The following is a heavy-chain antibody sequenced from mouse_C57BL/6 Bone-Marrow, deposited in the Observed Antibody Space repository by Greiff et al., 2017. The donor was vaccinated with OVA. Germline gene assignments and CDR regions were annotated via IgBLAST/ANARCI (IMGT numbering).Heavy chain of an antibody. Sequence: EVQRVESGGGLVQPKGSLKLSCAASGFTFNTYAMHWVRQAPGKGVEWVARIRSKSSNYATYYADSVKDRFTISRDDSQSMLYLQMNNLKTEDTAMYYCVRDPYSNWYFDVWGTGTTVTVSA. CDR2: IRSKSSNYAT. D-gene: IGHD2-5*01. CDR1: GFTFNTYA. CDR3: VRDPYSNWYFDV. J-gene: IGHJ1*03. V-gene: IGHV10-3*01.